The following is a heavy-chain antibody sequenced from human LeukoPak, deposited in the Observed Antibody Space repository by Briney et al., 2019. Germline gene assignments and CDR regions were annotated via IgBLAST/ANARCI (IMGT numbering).Heavy chain of an antibody. D-gene: IGHD5-18*01. Sequence: GGSLRLSCAASGFTFSSYGMHWVRQAPGKGLEWVAAIGYDGSNKYYADSVKGRFTISRDNSKNTLYLQMNSLRAEDKAVYYCARDRTAMVTVGDYWGQGTLVTVSS. CDR1: GFTFSSYG. J-gene: IGHJ4*02. CDR3: ARDRTAMVTVGDY. CDR2: IGYDGSNK. V-gene: IGHV3-33*01.